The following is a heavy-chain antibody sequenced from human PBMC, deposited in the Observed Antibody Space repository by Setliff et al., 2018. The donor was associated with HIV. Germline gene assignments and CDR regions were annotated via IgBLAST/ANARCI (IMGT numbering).Heavy chain of an antibody. J-gene: IGHJ4*02. Sequence: KTSETLSLPCAVSGGSVSRGRYYWSWLRQPTEKGLEWIWCIYNSGSTNYNPSLKSRVTISVDTSKNQFSLKLSSVTAADTAVYYCARHDSGGYYSLDYWGQGTLVTVSS. CDR3: ARHDSGGYYSLDY. V-gene: IGHV4-61*01. D-gene: IGHD3-22*01. CDR2: IYNSGST. CDR1: GGSVSRGRYY.